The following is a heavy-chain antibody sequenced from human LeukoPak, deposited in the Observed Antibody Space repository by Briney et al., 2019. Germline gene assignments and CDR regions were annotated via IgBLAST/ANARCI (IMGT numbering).Heavy chain of an antibody. CDR1: GFTFSSYS. V-gene: IGHV3-21*01. J-gene: IGHJ6*03. CDR3: AREGPQQQLPSYYYYYMDV. D-gene: IGHD6-13*01. Sequence: GGSLRLSCAACGFTFSSYSMNWVRQAPGKGLEWVSSISSSSSYIYYADSVKGRFTISRDNAKNSLYLQMNSLRAEDTAVYYCAREGPQQQLPSYYYYYMDVWGKGTTVTVSS. CDR2: ISSSSSYI.